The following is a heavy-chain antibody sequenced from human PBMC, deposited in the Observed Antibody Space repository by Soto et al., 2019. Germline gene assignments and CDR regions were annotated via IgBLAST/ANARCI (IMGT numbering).Heavy chain of an antibody. CDR3: AKDLGGYYDSSGYYLPGAFDI. Sequence: GGFLRLSCAASGFTFISYAMSWVRQAPGKGLERVSAISGSGGSTYYADSVKGRFTISRDNSKNTLYLKMNSLRAEDTAVYYCAKDLGGYYDSSGYYLPGAFDIWGQGTMVTVSS. CDR2: ISGSGGST. V-gene: IGHV3-23*01. CDR1: GFTFISYA. D-gene: IGHD3-22*01. J-gene: IGHJ3*02.